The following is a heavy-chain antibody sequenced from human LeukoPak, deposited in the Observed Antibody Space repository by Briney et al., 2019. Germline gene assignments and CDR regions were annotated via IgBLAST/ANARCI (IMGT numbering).Heavy chain of an antibody. CDR1: GGSISSSSYY. V-gene: IGHV4-39*07. Sequence: SETLSLACTVSGGSISSSSYYWGWIRQPPGKGLEWIGSIYYSGSTYYNPSLKSRVTISVDTSKNQFSLKLSSVTAADTAVYYCASRRGATRGFDYWGQGTLVTVSS. CDR2: IYYSGST. CDR3: ASRRGATRGFDY. D-gene: IGHD1-26*01. J-gene: IGHJ4*02.